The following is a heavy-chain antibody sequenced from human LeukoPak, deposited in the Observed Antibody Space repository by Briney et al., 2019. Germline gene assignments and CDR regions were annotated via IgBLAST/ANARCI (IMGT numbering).Heavy chain of an antibody. V-gene: IGHV3-21*01. Sequence: GGSLRLSCAASGFTFSSYSMNWVRQAPGKGLEWVSSISSSSSYIYYADSVKGRFTISRDNAKNSLYLQMNSLRAEDTAVYYCARTVDTAIQYFDLWGRGTLVTVSS. J-gene: IGHJ2*01. CDR1: GFTFSSYS. CDR2: ISSSSSYI. D-gene: IGHD5-18*01. CDR3: ARTVDTAIQYFDL.